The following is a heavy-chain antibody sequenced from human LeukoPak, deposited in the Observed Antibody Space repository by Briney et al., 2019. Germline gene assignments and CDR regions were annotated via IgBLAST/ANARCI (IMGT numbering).Heavy chain of an antibody. Sequence: GSSVKVSCKASGGTFSSYAINWVRQATGQGLEWMGWMNPNSGNTGYAQKFQGRVTMTRNTSISTAYMELSSLRSEDTAVYYCARAPRASYYDILTGYYKKYYWYFDLWGRGTLVTVSS. CDR3: ARAPRASYYDILTGYYKKYYWYFDL. V-gene: IGHV1-8*02. J-gene: IGHJ2*01. D-gene: IGHD3-9*01. CDR1: GGTFSSYA. CDR2: MNPNSGNT.